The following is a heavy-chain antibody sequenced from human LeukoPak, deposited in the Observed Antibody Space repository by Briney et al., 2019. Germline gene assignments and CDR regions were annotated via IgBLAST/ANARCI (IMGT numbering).Heavy chain of an antibody. D-gene: IGHD6-6*01. V-gene: IGHV3-48*01. CDR3: AKDLYSSSFKPPSVDY. Sequence: GGSLRLSCAASGFTFSSYSVNWVRQAPGKGLEWVSYISSRSTTIYYIDSVKGRFTISRDNAKNSLYLQMNSLRAEDTAVYYCAKDLYSSSFKPPSVDYWGQGTLVTVSS. J-gene: IGHJ4*02. CDR2: ISSRSTTI. CDR1: GFTFSSYS.